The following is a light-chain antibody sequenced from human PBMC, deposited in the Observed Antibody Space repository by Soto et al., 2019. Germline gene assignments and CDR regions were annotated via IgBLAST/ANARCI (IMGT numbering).Light chain of an antibody. V-gene: IGKV1-27*01. J-gene: IGKJ3*01. CDR1: HSIAFY. Sequence: DVQMTQSPSSLSASVGDTVTITCRASHSIAFYLAWFQQRPGKPPNLLISAASNVQSGVPSRFSGSGSATDFTLTISSLQPEDFATYYCQKYDAAPFTFGPGTRVEVK. CDR3: QKYDAAPFT. CDR2: AAS.